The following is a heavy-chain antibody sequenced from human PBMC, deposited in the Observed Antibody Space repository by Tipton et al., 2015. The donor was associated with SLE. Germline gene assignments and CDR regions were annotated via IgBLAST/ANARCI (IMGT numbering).Heavy chain of an antibody. Sequence: TLSLTCTVSGVSISSASYYWNWIRQPAGKGLEWIGRAYTTGSPYYNPSLESRLTISIDTSKNQFSLRLTSMTPAYTALYYCARARRTTSSHFDYWGQGTLVTVSS. V-gene: IGHV4-61*02. CDR3: ARARRTTSSHFDY. D-gene: IGHD1-14*01. J-gene: IGHJ4*02. CDR2: AYTTGSP. CDR1: GVSISSASYY.